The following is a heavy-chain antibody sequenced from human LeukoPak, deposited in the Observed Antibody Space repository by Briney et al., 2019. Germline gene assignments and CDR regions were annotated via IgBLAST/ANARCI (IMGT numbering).Heavy chain of an antibody. CDR3: ARDSVAGSYWYFDL. V-gene: IGHV3-66*01. CDR1: GFTVSSNY. Sequence: PGGSLRLSCAASGFTVSSNYMSWVRQAPGKGLEWVSVIYSGGSTYYADSVKGRFTISRDSSKNTLYLQMNSLRAEDTAVYYCARDSVAGSYWYFDLWGRGTLVTVSS. J-gene: IGHJ2*01. CDR2: IYSGGST. D-gene: IGHD6-19*01.